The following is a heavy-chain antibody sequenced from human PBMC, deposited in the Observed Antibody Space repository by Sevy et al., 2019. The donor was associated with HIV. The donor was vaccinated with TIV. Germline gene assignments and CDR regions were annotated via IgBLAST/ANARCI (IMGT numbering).Heavy chain of an antibody. J-gene: IGHJ6*02. CDR2: IKSKTDGGTT. D-gene: IGHD2-21*01. CDR3: TTALYSDYYDGMDV. V-gene: IGHV3-15*01. CDR1: GFTFSNAW. Sequence: GGSLRLSCAASGFTFSNAWMSWVRQAPGKGLEWVGRIKSKTDGGTTDYAAPVKGRFTISRDDSKNTLYLQMNSLKTEDTAVYYCTTALYSDYYDGMDVWGQGTTVTVSS.